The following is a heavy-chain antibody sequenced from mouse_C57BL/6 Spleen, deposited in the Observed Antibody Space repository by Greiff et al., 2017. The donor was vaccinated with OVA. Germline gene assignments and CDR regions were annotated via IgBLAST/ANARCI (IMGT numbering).Heavy chain of an antibody. CDR1: GYTFTSYW. CDR3: ARSSYDYDGYFDC. V-gene: IGHV1-53*01. D-gene: IGHD2-4*01. J-gene: IGHJ2*01. CDR2: INPSNGGT. Sequence: QVQLQQPGTELVKPGASVKLSCKASGYTFTSYWMHWVKQRPGQGLEWIGNINPSNGGTNYNEKFKSKARLTVDKSSSTAYMQLSSLPSEDSAVYYGARSSYDYDGYFDCWGQGTTLTVSS.